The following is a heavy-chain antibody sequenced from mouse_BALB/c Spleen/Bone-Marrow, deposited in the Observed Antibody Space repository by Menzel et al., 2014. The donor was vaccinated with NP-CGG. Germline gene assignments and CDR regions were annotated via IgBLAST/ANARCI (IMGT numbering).Heavy chain of an antibody. CDR3: ARPKGFALDY. CDR1: GYTFTDYT. Sequence: VQLVESGAELASPGASVKMSCEASGYTFTDYTIQWVKQRPGQGLEWIGYVNPRSGYANYNQKFKDKATLTADKSSSTAFMQLSSLTSEDSAVYYCARPKGFALDYWGQGTALTVSS. CDR2: VNPRSGYA. V-gene: IGHV1-4*01. J-gene: IGHJ2*01.